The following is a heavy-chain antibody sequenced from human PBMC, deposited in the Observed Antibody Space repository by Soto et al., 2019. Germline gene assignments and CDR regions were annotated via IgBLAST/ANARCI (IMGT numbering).Heavy chain of an antibody. Sequence: SETLSLTCAVSGGYISSSNWWSWVRQPPGRGLEWIGEIQHSGSTSYNPSLKSRVTISVDKSQNQFSLKLNSATAADTAMYYCSRGPTITGTISWFDPWGQGILVTVSS. J-gene: IGHJ5*02. CDR1: GGYISSSNW. V-gene: IGHV4-4*02. D-gene: IGHD1-7*01. CDR2: IQHSGST. CDR3: SRGPTITGTISWFDP.